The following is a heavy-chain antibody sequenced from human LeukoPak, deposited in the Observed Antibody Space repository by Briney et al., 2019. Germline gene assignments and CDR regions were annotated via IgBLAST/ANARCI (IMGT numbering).Heavy chain of an antibody. CDR2: IYWDDDK. CDR3: AHRSVRGFLQVGWFDP. CDR1: GGSISSYYW. J-gene: IGHJ5*02. Sequence: TLSLTCTVSGGSISSYYWSWIRQPPGKALEWLALIYWDDDKRYSPSLKSRLTITKDTSKNQVVLTMTNMDPVDTATYYCAHRSVRGFLQVGWFDPWGQGTLVTVSS. V-gene: IGHV2-5*08. D-gene: IGHD3-10*01.